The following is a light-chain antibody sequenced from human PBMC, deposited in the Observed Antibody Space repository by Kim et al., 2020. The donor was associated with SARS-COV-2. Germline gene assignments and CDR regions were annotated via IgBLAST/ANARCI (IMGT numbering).Light chain of an antibody. V-gene: IGKV3-15*01. CDR3: QQYNNWPWT. CDR1: QSVSSN. J-gene: IGKJ1*01. CDR2: DAT. Sequence: VSPGERATLSCRANQSVSSNLAWYQKKPGQAPRLLIFDATTTATGIPARFSGSGSGTEFSLTISSLQNEDSAVYYCQQYNNWPWTFGQGTKVDIK.